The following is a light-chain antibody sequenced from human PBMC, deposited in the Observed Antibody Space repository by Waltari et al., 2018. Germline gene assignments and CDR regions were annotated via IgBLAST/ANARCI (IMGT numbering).Light chain of an antibody. V-gene: IGKV1-39*01. Sequence: DVLMTQSPSSLSASVGDRVTIACRASQPVSRYLNWYQQEPGRAPKILNYAASSLQSGVPSRFSGSGAGTDFILTISSLQPEDVATYYCQQSYTSPWTFGQGTKVDFK. J-gene: IGKJ1*01. CDR3: QQSYTSPWT. CDR2: AAS. CDR1: QPVSRY.